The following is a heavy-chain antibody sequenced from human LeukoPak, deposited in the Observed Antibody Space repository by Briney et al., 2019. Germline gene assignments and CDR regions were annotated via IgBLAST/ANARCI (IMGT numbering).Heavy chain of an antibody. V-gene: IGHV3-33*06. J-gene: IGHJ6*03. D-gene: IGHD6-13*01. CDR1: GFTFSSYG. CDR3: AKAGGDSSSWDSYYYYYMDV. CDR2: IWYDGSNK. Sequence: GGSLRLSCAASGFTFSSYGMHWVRQAPGKGLEWVAVIWYDGSNKYYADSVKGRFTISRDNSKNTLYLQMNSLRAEDTAVYYCAKAGGDSSSWDSYYYYYMDVWGKGTTVTVSS.